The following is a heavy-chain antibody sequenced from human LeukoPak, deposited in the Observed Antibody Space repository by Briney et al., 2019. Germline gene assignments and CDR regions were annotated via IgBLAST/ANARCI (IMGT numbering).Heavy chain of an antibody. CDR1: GFTFSSYA. J-gene: IGHJ4*02. Sequence: PGGSLRLSCAASGFTFSSYAMSWVRQAPGKGLEWVSAISGSGGSTYYADSVKGRFTISRDNSKNTLYLQMNSLRAEDTAVYYCARGAYCGGDCYYPEYYFDYWGQGTLVTVSS. CDR3: ARGAYCGGDCYYPEYYFDY. V-gene: IGHV3-23*01. D-gene: IGHD2-21*02. CDR2: ISGSGGST.